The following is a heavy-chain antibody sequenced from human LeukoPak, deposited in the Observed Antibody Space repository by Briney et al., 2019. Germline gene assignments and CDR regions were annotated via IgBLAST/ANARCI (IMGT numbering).Heavy chain of an antibody. J-gene: IGHJ5*02. CDR2: ISGSGGST. CDR1: GFTFSSYA. CDR3: ARDRPTMVPFYPNWFDP. V-gene: IGHV3-23*01. Sequence: PGGSLRLSCAASGFTFSSYAMSWVRQAPGKGLEWVSAISGSGGSTYYADSVKGRFTISRDNAKNSLYLQMNSLRAEDTAVYYCARDRPTMVPFYPNWFDPWGQGTLVTVSS. D-gene: IGHD3-10*01.